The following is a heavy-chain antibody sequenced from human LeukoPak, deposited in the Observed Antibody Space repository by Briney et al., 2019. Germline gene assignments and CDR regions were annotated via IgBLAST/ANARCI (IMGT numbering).Heavy chain of an antibody. CDR3: ARHEARGYDILTGYHRANWFDP. D-gene: IGHD3-9*01. Sequence: SETLSLTCTVSGGSISSSSYYWDWIRQPPGKGLEWIGSIYYSGSTYYNPSLKSRVTISVDTSKNQFSLKLSSVTAADTAVYYCARHEARGYDILTGYHRANWFDPWGQGTLVTVSS. V-gene: IGHV4-39*01. CDR2: IYYSGST. CDR1: GGSISSSSYY. J-gene: IGHJ5*02.